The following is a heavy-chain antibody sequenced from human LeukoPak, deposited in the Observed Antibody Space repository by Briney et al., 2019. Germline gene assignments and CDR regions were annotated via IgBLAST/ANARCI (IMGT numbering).Heavy chain of an antibody. V-gene: IGHV3-7*01. J-gene: IGHJ4*02. Sequence: GGSLRLSCAASGFTFSRYWMNWVRQAPGKGLECVASIKQDGREKYYVDSVKGRFTISRDNSKNTLYLQMNSLRAEDTAVYYCARSGGEWELLEYFDYWGQGTLVTVSS. CDR1: GFTFSRYW. CDR3: ARSGGEWELLEYFDY. CDR2: IKQDGREK. D-gene: IGHD1-26*01.